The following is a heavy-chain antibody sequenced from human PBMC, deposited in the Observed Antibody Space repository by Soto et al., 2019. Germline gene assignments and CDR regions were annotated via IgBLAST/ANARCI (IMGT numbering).Heavy chain of an antibody. V-gene: IGHV4-59*01. Sequence: SETLSLTCTVSGGSISSYYWSWIRQPPGKGLEWIGYIYYSRSTNYTPSLKSRVTISVDTSKNQFSLKLSSVTAADTAVYYCARVKLVDTAMVRFDPWGQGTLVTVPQ. J-gene: IGHJ5*02. CDR3: ARVKLVDTAMVRFDP. CDR1: GGSISSYY. D-gene: IGHD5-18*01. CDR2: IYYSRST.